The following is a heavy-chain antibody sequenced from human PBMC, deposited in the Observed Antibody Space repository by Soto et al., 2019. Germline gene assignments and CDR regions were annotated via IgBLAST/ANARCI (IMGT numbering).Heavy chain of an antibody. V-gene: IGHV3-66*01. CDR1: GFGFSNNY. Sequence: EVQLVESGGGLVQPGGSLRLSCAASGFGFSNNYMSWVRQAPGKGLEWVSAINIGGNTYYADSLKGRLTISRDNSKKTMDLQMNSVGAKDTAVYDCARGGDSYGYGEHYYSGIAFWGQGTTVTVSS. CDR3: ARGGDSYGYGEHYYSGIAF. CDR2: INIGGNT. J-gene: IGHJ6*02. D-gene: IGHD5-18*01.